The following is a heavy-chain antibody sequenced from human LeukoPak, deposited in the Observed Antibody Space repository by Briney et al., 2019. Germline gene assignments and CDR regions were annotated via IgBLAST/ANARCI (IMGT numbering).Heavy chain of an antibody. CDR3: AKDSDKALSGWYNY. Sequence: PGGSLRLSCAASGFIFSNYAMSWVRQAPGKGLEWVSAISGSSSNTYYADSVKGRFTISRDNSKNTLYLHMNSLRAEDTALYYCAKDSDKALSGWYNYWGQGTLVTVSS. CDR1: GFIFSNYA. CDR2: ISGSSSNT. V-gene: IGHV3-23*01. D-gene: IGHD6-19*01. J-gene: IGHJ4*02.